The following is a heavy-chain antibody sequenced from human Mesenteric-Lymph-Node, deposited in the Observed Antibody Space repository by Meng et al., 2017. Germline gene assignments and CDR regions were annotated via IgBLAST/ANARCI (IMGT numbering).Heavy chain of an antibody. V-gene: IGHV3-73*01. CDR2: IRSKANTYAT. D-gene: IGHD3-22*01. Sequence: GESLKISCAAFGFTFSGSDMHWVRQASGKGLEWVGRIRSKANTYATAYAASVRGRFTISRDDSKNTAYLQMNGLKTEDTAVYYCTGIAWESSDYYWGQGTLVTVSS. J-gene: IGHJ4*02. CDR1: GFTFSGSD. CDR3: TGIAWESSDYY.